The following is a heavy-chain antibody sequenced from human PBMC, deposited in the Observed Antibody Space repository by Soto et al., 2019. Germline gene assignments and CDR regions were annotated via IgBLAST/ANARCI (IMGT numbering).Heavy chain of an antibody. CDR3: ASPNWAGQDAFDI. V-gene: IGHV1-46*01. Sequence: QMQLVQSGAEVKKPGASVEVSCKASGYTFSNYYVHWVRQAPGEGLEWMGMINPTGDSTTYAQKFEGRVTMTRDTSTATVYMELSTLRSEDTAVYYCASPNWAGQDAFDIWGQGTMVTVSS. CDR1: GYTFSNYY. CDR2: INPTGDST. J-gene: IGHJ3*02. D-gene: IGHD1-1*01.